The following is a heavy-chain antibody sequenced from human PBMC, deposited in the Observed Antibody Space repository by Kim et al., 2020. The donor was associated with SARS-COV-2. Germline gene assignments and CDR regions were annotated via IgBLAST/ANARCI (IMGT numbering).Heavy chain of an antibody. CDR3: AKDPGSGSEMNWFDP. V-gene: IGHV3-23*01. J-gene: IGHJ5*02. Sequence: DSGKGRFTISRDNSKNTLYLQMNSLRAEDTAVYYCAKDPGSGSEMNWFDPWGQGTLVTVSS. D-gene: IGHD3-10*01.